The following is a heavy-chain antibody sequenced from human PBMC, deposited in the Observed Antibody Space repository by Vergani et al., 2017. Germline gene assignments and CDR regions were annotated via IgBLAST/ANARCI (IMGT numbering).Heavy chain of an antibody. D-gene: IGHD3-3*01. J-gene: IGHJ4*02. CDR2: SFRDST. Sequence: EVPLLESGGGLVQPGGSLTLSRAASGITFSSYAMNWVRQAPGKGPEWVSSSFRDSTYYEASVKGRFTISRDNSKKTMYLQMNSLRAEDKAVYHCAQGLIQLVTFFAVAPPPCIDGWGQATLVTVYS. CDR1: GITFSSYA. V-gene: IGHV3-23*01. CDR3: AQGLIQLVTFFAVAPPPCIDG.